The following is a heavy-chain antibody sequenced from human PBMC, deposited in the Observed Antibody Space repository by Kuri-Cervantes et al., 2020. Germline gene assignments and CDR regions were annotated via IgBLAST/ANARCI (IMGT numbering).Heavy chain of an antibody. Sequence: SETLSLTCTVSGGSINNYYWSWIRQPPGKGLEWIGYIYYSGSTSHNPSLKSRVTMSVDTSKNQFSLKLSSVTAADTAVYYCARARFDILTGYYRKNPFDIWGQGTMVTVSS. V-gene: IGHV4-59*01. D-gene: IGHD3-9*01. CDR3: ARARFDILTGYYRKNPFDI. J-gene: IGHJ3*02. CDR2: IYYSGST. CDR1: GGSINNYY.